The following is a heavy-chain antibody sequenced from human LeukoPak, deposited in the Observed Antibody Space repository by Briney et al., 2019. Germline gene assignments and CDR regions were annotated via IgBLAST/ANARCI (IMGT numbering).Heavy chain of an antibody. V-gene: IGHV1-2*02. CDR3: ASPSGGYSYGLDY. CDR1: GYTSTGYY. D-gene: IGHD5-18*01. J-gene: IGHJ4*02. CDR2: IKPNSGGT. Sequence: ASVKVSCKASGYTSTGYYIHWVRQAPGQGLEWMGWIKPNSGGTNYAQKFQGRVTMTRDTSISTAYMELSRLRSDDTAVYYCASPSGGYSYGLDYWGQGTLVTVSS.